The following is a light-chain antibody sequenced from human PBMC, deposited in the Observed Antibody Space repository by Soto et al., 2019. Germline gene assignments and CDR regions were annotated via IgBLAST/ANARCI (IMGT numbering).Light chain of an antibody. CDR3: QQRYNWPLT. CDR2: DAS. Sequence: EIVLTQSPGTLSLSPGGRATLSCRASQSVSNNYLAWYQQKPGQAPRLLIYDASNRATGIPARFSGSGSATDFTLTISSLEPEDFAIYYCQQRYNWPLTFGQGTKVDI. CDR1: QSVSNNY. V-gene: IGKV3-11*01. J-gene: IGKJ1*01.